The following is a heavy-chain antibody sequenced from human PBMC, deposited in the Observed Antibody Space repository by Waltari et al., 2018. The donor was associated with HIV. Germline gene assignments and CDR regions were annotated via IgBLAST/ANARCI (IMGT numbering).Heavy chain of an antibody. Sequence: EVQLLESGGGLVQTGGSLRLSCAASGFTFSNYGMNWFRQAPGKGLEWVSAISGSGGNTYYADSLKGRFTISRDNSKNTLYLQMNSLRAEDTAVYFCVKEHQYSHTWYFFFFFFLWGQGTTVTVSS. V-gene: IGHV3-23*01. CDR1: GFTFSNYG. D-gene: IGHD6-13*01. J-gene: IGHJ6*02. CDR3: VKEHQYSHTWYFFFFFFL. CDR2: ISGSGGNT.